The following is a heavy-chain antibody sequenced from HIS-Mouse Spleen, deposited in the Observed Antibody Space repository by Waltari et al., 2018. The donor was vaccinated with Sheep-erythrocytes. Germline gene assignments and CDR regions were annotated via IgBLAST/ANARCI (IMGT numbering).Heavy chain of an antibody. D-gene: IGHD1-26*01. CDR2: IIPILGIA. CDR1: GGTFSSYA. V-gene: IGHV1-69*04. Sequence: QVQLVQSGAEVKKPGSSVKVSCKASGGTFSSYAISWVRQAPGQGLEWMGRIIPILGIANYATKCQGRVTITADKSTSTAYMELSSLRSEDTAVYYCAQTGATTPHFDYWGQGTLVTVSS. CDR3: AQTGATTPHFDY. J-gene: IGHJ4*02.